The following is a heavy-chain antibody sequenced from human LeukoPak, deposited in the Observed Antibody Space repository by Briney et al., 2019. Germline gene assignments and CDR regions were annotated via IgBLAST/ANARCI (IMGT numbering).Heavy chain of an antibody. CDR2: IYYSGST. J-gene: IGHJ3*02. Sequence: SETLSLTCTVSGGSISSYYWSWIRQPPGKGLEWIGYIYYSGSTNYNPSLKSRVTISVDTSKNQFSLKLSSVTAADTAVYYCARETNYDAFDIWGQGTMVTVSS. V-gene: IGHV4-59*01. CDR1: GGSISSYY. D-gene: IGHD4/OR15-4a*01. CDR3: ARETNYDAFDI.